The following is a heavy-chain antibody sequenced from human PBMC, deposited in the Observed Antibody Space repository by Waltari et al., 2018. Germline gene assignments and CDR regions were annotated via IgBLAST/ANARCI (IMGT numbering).Heavy chain of an antibody. J-gene: IGHJ6*03. V-gene: IGHV4-34*01. CDR1: SGSLTGYH. D-gene: IGHD3-9*01. CDR2: INHSGNT. CDR3: ARGHPFTIVSPRYYYYYYMDV. Sequence: QVHLQQWGAGLLKPSETLSLTCGVYSGSLTGYHWNWIRQAPGKGLEWIWDINHSGNTDDNPSLESRVTISADTSKNQFSLHLTSVTAADTAVYYCARGHPFTIVSPRYYYYYYMDVWDKGTAVTVSS.